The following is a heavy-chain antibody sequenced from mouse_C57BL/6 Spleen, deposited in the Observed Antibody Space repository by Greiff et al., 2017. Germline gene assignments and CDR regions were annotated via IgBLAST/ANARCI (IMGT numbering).Heavy chain of an antibody. J-gene: IGHJ4*01. Sequence: EVKLVESGGGLVQPGGSLKLSCAASGFTFSDYYMYWVRQTPEKRLEWVAYISNGGGSTYYPDTVKGRFTISRDNAKNTLYLQMSRLKSEDTAMYYCARVTGSYYAMDYWGQGTSVTVSS. CDR2: ISNGGGST. V-gene: IGHV5-12*01. CDR3: ARVTGSYYAMDY. D-gene: IGHD4-1*01. CDR1: GFTFSDYY.